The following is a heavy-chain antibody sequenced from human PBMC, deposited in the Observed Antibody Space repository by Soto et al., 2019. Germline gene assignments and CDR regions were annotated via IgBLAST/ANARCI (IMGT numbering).Heavy chain of an antibody. Sequence: GESLKISCQGSGYNFATHWIGWVRHKAGKGLEWVVIIFPGDAETRYSPSFQGHITISADKSISTAYLRWSSLKASDTGMYYCATPGGFGMDVWGQGTTVTVSS. V-gene: IGHV5-51*01. CDR3: ATPGGFGMDV. CDR1: GYNFATHW. D-gene: IGHD5-12*01. CDR2: IFPGDAET. J-gene: IGHJ6*02.